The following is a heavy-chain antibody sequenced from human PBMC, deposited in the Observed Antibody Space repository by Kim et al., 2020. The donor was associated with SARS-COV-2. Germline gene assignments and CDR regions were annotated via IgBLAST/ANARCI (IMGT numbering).Heavy chain of an antibody. CDR1: GYSFSTYW. CDR3: ARLLSDYYGSGTFYDVETIFDQ. CDR2: IYPGDSDA. V-gene: IGHV5-51*01. D-gene: IGHD3-10*01. J-gene: IGHJ4*02. Sequence: GESLKISCKGSGYSFSTYWIGWVRQMPGNGLEWMGIIYPGDSDARYSPSFRGQVTISADKSISTAYLQWSSLKASDTAMYYCARLLSDYYGSGTFYDVETIFDQWGQGTLVTVSS.